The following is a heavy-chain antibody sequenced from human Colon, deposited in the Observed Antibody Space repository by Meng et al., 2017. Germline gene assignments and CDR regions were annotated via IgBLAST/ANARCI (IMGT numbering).Heavy chain of an antibody. CDR1: GGSFSGYS. CDR3: ARSVRLGVAGKSGAY. D-gene: IGHD6-19*01. Sequence: QLPPRHWGAVRLKPSETLSRSCAFDGGSFSGYSGSWIRQPPWKGLEWIGEINHTGNTSYNPSLNSRLTISVDTSKNQFSLNLSSVTAADTALYYCARSVRLGVAGKSGAYWGQGTLVTVSS. CDR2: INHTGNT. V-gene: IGHV4-34*01. J-gene: IGHJ4*02.